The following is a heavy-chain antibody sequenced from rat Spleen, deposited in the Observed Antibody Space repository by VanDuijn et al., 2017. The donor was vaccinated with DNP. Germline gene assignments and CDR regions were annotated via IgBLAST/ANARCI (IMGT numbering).Heavy chain of an antibody. CDR2: ISYDGRST. Sequence: EVQLVESGGGLVQPGRSLKLSCAASGFTLSDYNMAWVRQAPKKGLEWVATISYDGRSTFYRDSVKGRFTISRDNAKSTLYLQMDSLRSEDTATYYCAGNLGYNYFDYWGQGVKVTVSS. CDR3: AGNLGYNYFDY. V-gene: IGHV5-7*01. D-gene: IGHD2-2*01. CDR1: GFTLSDYN. J-gene: IGHJ2*01.